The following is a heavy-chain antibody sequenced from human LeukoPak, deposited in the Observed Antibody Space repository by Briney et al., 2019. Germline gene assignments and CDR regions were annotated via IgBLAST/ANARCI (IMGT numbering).Heavy chain of an antibody. V-gene: IGHV3-21*01. Sequence: PGGSLRLSCAASGFTFSSYSMNWVLQAPGKGLEWVSSISSSSSYIYYADSVKGRFTISRDNAKNSLHLQMNSLRAEDTAVYYCARDGQTGTTAYWGQGTLVTVSS. D-gene: IGHD1-7*01. CDR2: ISSSSSYI. CDR1: GFTFSSYS. J-gene: IGHJ4*02. CDR3: ARDGQTGTTAY.